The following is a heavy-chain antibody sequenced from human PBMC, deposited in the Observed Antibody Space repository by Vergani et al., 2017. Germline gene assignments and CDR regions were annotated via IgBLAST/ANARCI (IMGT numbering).Heavy chain of an antibody. Sequence: QVQLQESGPRLLKPPGTLSLTCAVSGDSISSNNCWTWVRQPPGKGLEWIGEICHTEDTKYSPSLKSRVTVSVDESRNLFSLRLNSVTAADTAVYYCATIGYRRWGYYFDYWGQGILVTVSS. CDR3: ATIGYRRWGYYFDY. V-gene: IGHV4-4*03. CDR2: ICHTEDT. J-gene: IGHJ4*02. CDR1: GDSISSNNC. D-gene: IGHD2-2*02.